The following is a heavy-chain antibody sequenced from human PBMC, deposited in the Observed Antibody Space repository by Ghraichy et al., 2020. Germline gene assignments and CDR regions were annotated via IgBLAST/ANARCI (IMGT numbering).Heavy chain of an antibody. J-gene: IGHJ6*02. V-gene: IGHV3-48*02. CDR3: ARGSTVVRYYYYAGMDV. CDR1: GFTFSSYS. Sequence: LSLTCVGSGFTFSSYSMNWVRQAPGKGLEWVSYITSSRFISYADSVKGRFTVSRDNAQNSLYLQLKSLRDEDTAVYYCARGSTVVRYYYYAGMDVWGQGTTVTVSS. CDR2: ITSSRFI. D-gene: IGHD4-23*01.